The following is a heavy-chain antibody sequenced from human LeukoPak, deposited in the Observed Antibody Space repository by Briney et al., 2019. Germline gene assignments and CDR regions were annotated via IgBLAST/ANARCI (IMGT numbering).Heavy chain of an antibody. CDR1: GGSNY. CDR3: ARHGVVDTSRKYYFDY. V-gene: IGHV4-59*08. Sequence: SSETLSLTCTVSGGSNYWSWIRQPPGKGLEWIGYIYYSGSTSYNPSLKSRVTISVDTSKNQFSLELSSVTAADTAVYYCARHGVVDTSRKYYFDYWGQGTLVTVSS. CDR2: IYYSGST. D-gene: IGHD5-18*01. J-gene: IGHJ4*02.